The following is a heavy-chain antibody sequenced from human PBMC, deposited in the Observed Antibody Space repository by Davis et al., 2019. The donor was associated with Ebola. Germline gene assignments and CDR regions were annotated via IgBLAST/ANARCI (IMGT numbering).Heavy chain of an antibody. CDR1: GYTFTSYD. D-gene: IGHD3-10*01. V-gene: IGHV1-8*01. CDR3: ARCHYYGSGSYPEGYYGMDV. CDR2: MNPNSGNT. J-gene: IGHJ6*02. Sequence: AASVKVSCKASGYTFTSYDINWVRQATGQGLEWMGWMNPNSGNTGYAQKFQGRVTMTRNTSISTAYMELSSLRSEDTAVYYCARCHYYGSGSYPEGYYGMDVWGQGTTVTVSS.